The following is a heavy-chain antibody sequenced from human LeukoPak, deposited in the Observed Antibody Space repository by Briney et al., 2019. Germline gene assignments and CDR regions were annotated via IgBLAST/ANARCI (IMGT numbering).Heavy chain of an antibody. J-gene: IGHJ4*02. CDR2: IYYSGST. D-gene: IGHD1-26*01. V-gene: IGHV4-39*01. Sequence: PSETLSLTCTVSGDSISSNNYYWGWIRQPPGKGLEWIGIIYYSGSTNYNPSLKSRVTISVDRSKDQFSLKLSSVTAADTAVYYCARHSSQRWDLDYWGQGTLVTVSS. CDR1: GDSISSNNYY. CDR3: ARHSSQRWDLDY.